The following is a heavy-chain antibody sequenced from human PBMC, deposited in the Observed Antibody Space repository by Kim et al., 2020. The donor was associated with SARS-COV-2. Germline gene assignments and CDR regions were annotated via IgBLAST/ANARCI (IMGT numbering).Heavy chain of an antibody. CDR1: GDSVSSNSAA. Sequence: SQTLSLTCAISGDSVSSNSAAWNWIRQSPSRGLEWLGRTYYRSKWYNDYAVSVKSRITINPDTSKNQFSLQLNSVTPEDTAVYYCARDLWFGELLSRYYYYGMDVWGQGTTVTVSS. J-gene: IGHJ6*02. V-gene: IGHV6-1*01. CDR2: TYYRSKWYN. CDR3: ARDLWFGELLSRYYYYGMDV. D-gene: IGHD3-10*01.